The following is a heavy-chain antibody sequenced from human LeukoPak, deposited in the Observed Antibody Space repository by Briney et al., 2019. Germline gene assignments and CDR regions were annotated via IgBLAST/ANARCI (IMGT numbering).Heavy chain of an antibody. CDR1: DFTFSTYG. J-gene: IGHJ4*02. CDR3: AKESSLLRGPTVIYYFDF. Sequence: GGSLRLSCAASDFTFSTYGMSWVRQAPGKGLEWVSSISGGGGSTYYADSVKGRFTISRDNSKNTLYLQTNSLRAEDTAIYYCAKESSLLRGPTVIYYFDFWGQGTLVTVSS. V-gene: IGHV3-23*01. D-gene: IGHD3-10*01. CDR2: ISGGGGST.